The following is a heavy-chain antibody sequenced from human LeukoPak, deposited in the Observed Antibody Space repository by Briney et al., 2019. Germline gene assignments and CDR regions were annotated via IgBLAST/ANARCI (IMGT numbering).Heavy chain of an antibody. CDR2: IGDTGGTT. Sequence: GGSLRLSCSASGFTFSNYNVHWVRQSPGKGLEHVSIIGDTGGTTRYADSVKGRFSVSRDNSKNTLYLQMSSLRPDDTAIYYCVKDLTYTFDYWGQGTLVTVSS. D-gene: IGHD3-16*01. CDR3: VKDLTYTFDY. CDR1: GFTFSNYN. V-gene: IGHV3-64D*09. J-gene: IGHJ4*02.